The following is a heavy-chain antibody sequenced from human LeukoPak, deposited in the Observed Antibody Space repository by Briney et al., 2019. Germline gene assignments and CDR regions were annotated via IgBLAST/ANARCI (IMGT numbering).Heavy chain of an antibody. Sequence: SETLSLTCTVSGGSVSSYYWSWIRQPPGKGLEWIGYIYYSGSTNYNPSLKSRVTISVDTSKNQFSLKLSSVTAADTAVYYCASPRRSGYPRPADAFDIWGQGTMVTVSS. CDR1: GGSVSSYY. CDR3: ASPRRSGYPRPADAFDI. J-gene: IGHJ3*02. CDR2: IYYSGST. D-gene: IGHD6-13*01. V-gene: IGHV4-59*02.